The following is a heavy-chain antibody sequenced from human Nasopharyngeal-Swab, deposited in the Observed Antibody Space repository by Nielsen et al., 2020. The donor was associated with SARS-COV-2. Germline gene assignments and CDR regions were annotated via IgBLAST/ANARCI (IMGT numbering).Heavy chain of an antibody. CDR3: ARDGPSTYYYGMDV. J-gene: IGHJ6*02. CDR1: GFTFSSYA. D-gene: IGHD5/OR15-5a*01. V-gene: IGHV3-23*01. CDR2: ISGSGGST. Sequence: GGSLRLSCAASGFTFSSYAMSWVRQAPGKGLEWVSAISGSGGSTYYADSVKGRFTISRDNSKNTLYLQMNSLRAEDTAVYYCARDGPSTYYYGMDVWGQGTTVTVSS.